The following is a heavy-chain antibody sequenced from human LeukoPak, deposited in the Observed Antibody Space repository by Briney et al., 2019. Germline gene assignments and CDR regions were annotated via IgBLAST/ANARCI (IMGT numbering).Heavy chain of an antibody. Sequence: GGSLRLSCRASGFSFNRYWMNWVRLAPGKGLEWVANIKPDGGEEYYLDSVKGRFTISRDNARNSLYLQMNSLRAEDTAVYYWATDGSGGIPQINWFHPWGQGTLVTVSS. J-gene: IGHJ5*02. CDR2: IKPDGGEE. CDR3: ATDGSGGIPQINWFHP. CDR1: GFSFNRYW. D-gene: IGHD2-15*01. V-gene: IGHV3-7*01.